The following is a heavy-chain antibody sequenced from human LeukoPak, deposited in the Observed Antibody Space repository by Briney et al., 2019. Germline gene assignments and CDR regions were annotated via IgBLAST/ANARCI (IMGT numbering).Heavy chain of an antibody. CDR2: VYYTGST. CDR3: ARHRGRYYDSGSYYYFDY. CDR1: GGSISSSGYY. V-gene: IGHV4-39*02. J-gene: IGHJ4*02. D-gene: IGHD3-10*01. Sequence: PSETLSLTCTVSGGSISSSGYYWGWIRQPPGKGLEWVGSVYYTGSTFYNPSLKSRVTTSVDTSKNHFSLNLGSVTAADTAVYYCARHRGRYYDSGSYYYFDYWGQGTLVTVSS.